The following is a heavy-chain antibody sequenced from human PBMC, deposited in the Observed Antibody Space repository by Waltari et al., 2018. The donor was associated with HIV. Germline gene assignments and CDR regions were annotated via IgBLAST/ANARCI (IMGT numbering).Heavy chain of an antibody. J-gene: IGHJ6*02. CDR1: GGSISSSIYY. CDR2: VYYKGDT. V-gene: IGHV4-39*07. D-gene: IGHD3-3*01. CDR3: ARDQRGDYNCWSLPNHNYGMDV. Sequence: LQLQESGPGLVKPSETLSLTCTVSGGSISSSIYYWTWIRQSPGKGLEWIGNVYYKGDTNCNPSLKSRGAITVDTSKNQFFLTLYSVTAADTATYFCARDQRGDYNCWSLPNHNYGMDVWGQGTTVSVSS.